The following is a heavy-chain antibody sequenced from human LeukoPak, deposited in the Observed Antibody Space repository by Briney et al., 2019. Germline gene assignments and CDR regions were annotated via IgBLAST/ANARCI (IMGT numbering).Heavy chain of an antibody. CDR3: ARGGNTGYSSSWYPPYFDY. V-gene: IGHV4-59*01. CDR1: GGSISSYY. D-gene: IGHD6-13*01. Sequence: SETLSLTCTVSGGSISSYYWSWIRQPPGMGLEWIGYIYYSGSTNYNPSLKSRVTISVDTSKNQFSLKLSSVTAADTAVYYCARGGNTGYSSSWYPPYFDYWGQGTLVTVSS. J-gene: IGHJ4*02. CDR2: IYYSGST.